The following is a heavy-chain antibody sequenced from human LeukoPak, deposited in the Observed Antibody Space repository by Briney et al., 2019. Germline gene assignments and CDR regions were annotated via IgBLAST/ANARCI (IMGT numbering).Heavy chain of an antibody. CDR3: ARFLGRSIAALPPFDP. V-gene: IGHV1-2*02. CDR1: GYTFTGYY. D-gene: IGHD6-6*01. CDR2: INPNSGGT. Sequence: ASVKVSCKASGYTFTGYYMHWVRQAPGQGLEWMGWINPNSGGTNYAQKFQGRVTMTRDTSISTAYMELSRLRSDDTAVYYCARFLGRSIAALPPFDPWGQGTLVTVSS. J-gene: IGHJ5*02.